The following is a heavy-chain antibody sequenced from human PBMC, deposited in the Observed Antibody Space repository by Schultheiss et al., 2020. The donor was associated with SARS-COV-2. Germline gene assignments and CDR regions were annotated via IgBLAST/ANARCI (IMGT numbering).Heavy chain of an antibody. CDR2: IYHSGST. CDR1: GGSISSSSYY. CDR3: ARGRGSGSYPLRF. D-gene: IGHD1-26*01. V-gene: IGHV4-39*07. J-gene: IGHJ4*02. Sequence: SETLSLTCTVSGGSISSSSYYWGWIRQPPGKGLEWIGEIYHSGSTNYNPSLKSRVTISVDTSKNQFSLKLSSVTAADTAVYYCARGRGSGSYPLRFWGQGTLVTVSS.